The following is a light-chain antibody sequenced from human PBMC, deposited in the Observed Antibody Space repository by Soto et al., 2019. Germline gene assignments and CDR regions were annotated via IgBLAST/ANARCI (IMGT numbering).Light chain of an antibody. Sequence: ETVLTQSPGTLSLSPGERATLSCRASQTVSSSYLAWYQQKPGQAPRLLIFGTSRRATGIPDRFSGSGSGTDFTLTISRLKPEDFAVYYCQQYGSSPLVTFGQGTRLEI. V-gene: IGKV3-20*01. CDR1: QTVSSSY. J-gene: IGKJ5*01. CDR2: GTS. CDR3: QQYGSSPLVT.